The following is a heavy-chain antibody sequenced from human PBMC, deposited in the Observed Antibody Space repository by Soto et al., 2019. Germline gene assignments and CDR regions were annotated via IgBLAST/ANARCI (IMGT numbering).Heavy chain of an antibody. CDR1: GYSFTSYW. Sequence: PGESLKISCKGSGYSFTSYWIGGVRHMPGKGLEGIGIIYPGDSDTRYSPSFPGQVTISADKYISTAYLQWSSLKASDTAMYYCARNKGKYSSSWYYYYYGMDVWGKGTKVTVSS. D-gene: IGHD6-13*01. CDR2: IYPGDSDT. CDR3: ARNKGKYSSSWYYYYYGMDV. J-gene: IGHJ6*04. V-gene: IGHV5-51*01.